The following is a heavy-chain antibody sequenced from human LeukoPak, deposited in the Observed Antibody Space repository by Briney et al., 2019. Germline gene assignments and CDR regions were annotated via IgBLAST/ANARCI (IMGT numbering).Heavy chain of an antibody. D-gene: IGHD3-22*01. CDR2: ISSSSSYI. CDR1: GFTFSSYS. V-gene: IGHV3-21*01. CDR3: ARGSSYYDSSGSPDDAFDI. Sequence: PGGSLRLSCAASGFTFSSYSMNWVRQAPGKGLEWVSSISSSSSYIYYADSVKGRFTISRDNAKNSLYLQMNSLRAEDTAVYYCARGSSYYDSSGSPDDAFDIWGQGTMVTVSS. J-gene: IGHJ3*02.